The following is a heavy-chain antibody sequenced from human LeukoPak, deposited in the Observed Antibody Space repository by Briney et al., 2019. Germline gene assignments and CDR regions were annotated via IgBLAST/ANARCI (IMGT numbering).Heavy chain of an antibody. Sequence: QTGGSLRLSCTASGFTVSNNYMSWVRQAPGKGLEWFSGISGSGGSTYYADSVKGRFTISRDNSKNTLYLQMNSLRAEDTAVYYCAKDLDGSGTYSADHWGQGSLVTVSS. CDR3: AKDLDGSGTYSADH. J-gene: IGHJ4*02. CDR1: GFTVSNNY. D-gene: IGHD3-10*01. V-gene: IGHV3-23*01. CDR2: ISGSGGST.